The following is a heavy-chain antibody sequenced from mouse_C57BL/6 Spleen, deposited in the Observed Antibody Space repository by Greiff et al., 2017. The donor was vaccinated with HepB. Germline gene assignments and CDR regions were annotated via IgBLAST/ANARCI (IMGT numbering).Heavy chain of an antibody. J-gene: IGHJ4*01. CDR2: IRNKANGYTT. V-gene: IGHV7-3*01. CDR3: ASSYYDYDWAMDY. Sequence: EVQGVESGGGLVQPGGSLSLSCAASGFTFTDYYMSWVRQPPGKALEWLGFIRNKANGYTTEYSASVKGRFTISRDNSQSILYLQMNALRAEDSATYYCASSYYDYDWAMDYWGQGTSVTVSS. D-gene: IGHD2-4*01. CDR1: GFTFTDYY.